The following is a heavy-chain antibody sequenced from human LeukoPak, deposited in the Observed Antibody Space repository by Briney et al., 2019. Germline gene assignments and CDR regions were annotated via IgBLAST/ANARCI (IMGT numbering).Heavy chain of an antibody. Sequence: PGGSLRHSCAASGFTFSSYWMSWVRQAPGKGLEWVANIKQDGSEKYYVDSVKGRFTISRDNAKNSLYLQMNSPRAEDTAVYYCARDSIVGAYYFDYWGQGTLVTVSS. D-gene: IGHD1-26*01. CDR3: ARDSIVGAYYFDY. J-gene: IGHJ4*02. V-gene: IGHV3-7*01. CDR2: IKQDGSEK. CDR1: GFTFSSYW.